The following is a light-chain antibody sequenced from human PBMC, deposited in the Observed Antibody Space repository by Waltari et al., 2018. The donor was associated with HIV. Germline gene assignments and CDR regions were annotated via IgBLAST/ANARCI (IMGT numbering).Light chain of an antibody. CDR1: SSNIGINY. J-gene: IGLJ2*01. Sequence: QSVLTQPPSASGTPGQRVTISCSGSSSNIGINYVYWYQQLPGTAPKLLIYRNKQRPSGVPDRFSGSKSGTSASLASSGLRSDDEGDYYCAAWDDSLSGVIFGGGTKLTVL. CDR2: RNK. CDR3: AAWDDSLSGVI. V-gene: IGLV1-47*01.